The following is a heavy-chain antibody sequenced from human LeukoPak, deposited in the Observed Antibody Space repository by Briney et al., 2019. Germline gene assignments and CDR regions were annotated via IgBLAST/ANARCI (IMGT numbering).Heavy chain of an antibody. CDR1: GYTFTSHY. Sequence: ASVKVSCKASGYTFTSHYMHWVRQAPGQGLEWMGIINPSGGSTSYAQKFQGRVTMTRDTSTSTVYMELSSLRSEDTAVYYCARDRCSGGSCPQPTEIDYWGQGTLVTVSS. CDR2: INPSGGST. D-gene: IGHD2-15*01. CDR3: ARDRCSGGSCPQPTEIDY. V-gene: IGHV1-46*01. J-gene: IGHJ4*02.